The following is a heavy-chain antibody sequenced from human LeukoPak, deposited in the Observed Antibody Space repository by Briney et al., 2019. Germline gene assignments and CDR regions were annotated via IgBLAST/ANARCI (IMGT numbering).Heavy chain of an antibody. V-gene: IGHV3-48*02. CDR2: INSDSGTI. CDR3: ARATSYGSGLTRNFDY. Sequence: PGGSLRLSCEASGFTFSSYSMSWVRRAPGKGRKWVSYINSDSGTIYYADSVKGRFTISRDNAKNSLYLQMNSLRDEDTAVYYCARATSYGSGLTRNFDYWGQGTLVTVSS. J-gene: IGHJ4*02. D-gene: IGHD3-10*01. CDR1: GFTFSSYS.